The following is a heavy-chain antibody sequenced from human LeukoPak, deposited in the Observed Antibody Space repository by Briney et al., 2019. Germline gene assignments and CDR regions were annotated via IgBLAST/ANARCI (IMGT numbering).Heavy chain of an antibody. CDR3: ARDREETPFDY. Sequence: QPGRSLRLSCVGSGFTFSSHGMHWVRQAPGKGLEWVAVSWFDGKNKYYADSVKGRFTISRDNSKNTLYLQMNSLRAEDTAVYYCARDREETPFDYWGQGTLVTVSS. CDR2: SWFDGKNK. D-gene: IGHD5-24*01. V-gene: IGHV3-33*01. J-gene: IGHJ4*02. CDR1: GFTFSSHG.